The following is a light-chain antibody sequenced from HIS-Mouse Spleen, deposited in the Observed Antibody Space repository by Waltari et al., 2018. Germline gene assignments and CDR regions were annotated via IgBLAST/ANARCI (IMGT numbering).Light chain of an antibody. CDR2: GKN. CDR3: NSRDSSGNHVV. CDR1: SLRSYY. V-gene: IGLV3-19*01. Sequence: ELTQDPAVSVALGQTVRITCQGDSLRSYYASWYQQKPGPAPVLVLYGKNNRPTGIPDRFSGASSGNTASLTITGAQAEDEADYYCNSRDSSGNHVVFGGGTKLTVL. J-gene: IGLJ2*01.